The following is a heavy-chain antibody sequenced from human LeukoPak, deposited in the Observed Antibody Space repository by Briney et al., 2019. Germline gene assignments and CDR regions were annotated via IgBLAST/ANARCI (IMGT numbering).Heavy chain of an antibody. CDR1: GFTFSSYA. J-gene: IGHJ4*01. V-gene: IGHV3-23*01. CDR3: AKDDCSSASCFHWYY. CDR2: ISGSGGST. D-gene: IGHD2-2*01. Sequence: GGSLRLSCAASGFTFSSYAMSWVRQAPGKGLEWVSAISGSGGSTFYADSVKGRFTISRDNSKNTLYLQMNSLRAEDTAVYYCAKDDCSSASCFHWYYWRPGTLVTVSS.